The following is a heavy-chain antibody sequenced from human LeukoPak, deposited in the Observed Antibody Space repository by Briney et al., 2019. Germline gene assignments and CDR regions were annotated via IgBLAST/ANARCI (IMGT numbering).Heavy chain of an antibody. D-gene: IGHD6-19*01. Sequence: GGSLRLSCAASGFTFSSYSMNWVRQAPGKGLEWVSSISSSSSYIYYADSVKGRFTISRDNAKNSLYLQVNSLRAEDTAVYYCARDNSPKYSSGWYDYGYWGQGTLVTVSS. CDR2: ISSSSSYI. CDR1: GFTFSSYS. CDR3: ARDNSPKYSSGWYDYGY. V-gene: IGHV3-21*01. J-gene: IGHJ4*02.